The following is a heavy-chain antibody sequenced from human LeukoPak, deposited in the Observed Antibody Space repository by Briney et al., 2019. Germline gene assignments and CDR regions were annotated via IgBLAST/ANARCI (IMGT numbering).Heavy chain of an antibody. CDR3: AFGDLGSAG. CDR2: ISSSSSYI. J-gene: IGHJ4*02. CDR1: GFTFSSYT. V-gene: IGHV3-21*01. D-gene: IGHD4-17*01. Sequence: GESLRLSCAASGFTFSSYTMNWVRQAPGKGLEWVSSISSSSSYIYYAGSVKGRFAIARDNAKNSLYLQMNSLRAEDTAMYYCAFGDLGSAGWGQGTLVTVSS.